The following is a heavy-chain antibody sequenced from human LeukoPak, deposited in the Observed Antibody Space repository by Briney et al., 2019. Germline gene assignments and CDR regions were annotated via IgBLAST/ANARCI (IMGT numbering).Heavy chain of an antibody. V-gene: IGHV4-34*01. CDR1: GGSFSGYY. J-gene: IGHJ6*02. Sequence: SETLSLTCAVYGGSFSGYYWSWIRQPPGKGLEWIGEINHSGSTNYNPSLKSRVTISVDTSKNQFSLKLSSVTAADTAVYYCARDHVVRGENYYYYGMDVWGQGTTVTVSS. CDR2: INHSGST. D-gene: IGHD3-10*01. CDR3: ARDHVVRGENYYYYGMDV.